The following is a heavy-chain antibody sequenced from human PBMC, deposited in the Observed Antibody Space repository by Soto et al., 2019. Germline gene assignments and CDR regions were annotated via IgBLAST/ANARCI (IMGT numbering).Heavy chain of an antibody. Sequence: GGSLRLSCTASGFTFGDYAMSWFRQAPGKGLEWVGFIRSKAYGGTTEYAASVKGRFTISRDDSKSIAYLQMNSLKTEDTAVYYCTRDGVLRFLEWSQLSAFDIWGQGTMVTVSS. D-gene: IGHD3-3*01. CDR2: IRSKAYGGTT. V-gene: IGHV3-49*03. J-gene: IGHJ3*02. CDR1: GFTFGDYA. CDR3: TRDGVLRFLEWSQLSAFDI.